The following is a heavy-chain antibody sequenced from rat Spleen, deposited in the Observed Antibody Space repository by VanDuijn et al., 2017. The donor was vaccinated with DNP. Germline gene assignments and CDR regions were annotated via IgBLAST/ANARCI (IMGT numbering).Heavy chain of an antibody. CDR3: TTDRGYSSY. J-gene: IGHJ2*01. V-gene: IGHV5-27*01. CDR1: GFTFSNYG. Sequence: EVQLVESGGGLVQPGRSLKLSCAASGFTFSNYGMAWVRQAPKKGLEWVATISTSGGSTYYRDSVKGRFTISRDNAKSTLYLQMDSLRSEDTATYYCTTDRGYSSYWGQGVMVTVSS. D-gene: IGHD1-11*01. CDR2: ISTSGGST.